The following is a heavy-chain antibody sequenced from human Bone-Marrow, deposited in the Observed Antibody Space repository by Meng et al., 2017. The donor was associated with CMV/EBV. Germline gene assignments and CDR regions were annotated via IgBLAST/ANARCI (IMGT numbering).Heavy chain of an antibody. V-gene: IGHV1-69*05. D-gene: IGHD5-12*01. CDR3: ARGGAWVATIDYYYYYGMDV. Sequence: SVKVSCKASGGTFSSYAISWVRQAPGQGLEWMGGIIPIFGTANYAQKFQGRVTITTDESTSTAYMELSSLRSEDTAVYYCARGGAWVATIDYYYYYGMDVWGQGTTVTVSS. CDR1: GGTFSSYA. CDR2: IIPIFGTA. J-gene: IGHJ6*02.